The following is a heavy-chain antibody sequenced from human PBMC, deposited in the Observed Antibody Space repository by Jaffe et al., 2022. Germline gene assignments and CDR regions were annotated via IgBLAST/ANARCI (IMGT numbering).Heavy chain of an antibody. CDR2: IKQDGSEK. V-gene: IGHV3-7*01. Sequence: EVQLVESGGGLVQPGGSLRLSCAASGFTFSSYWMSWVRQAPGKGLEWVANIKQDGSEKYYVDSVKGRFTISRDNAKNSLYLQMNSLRAEDTAVYYCARGYSGYDGRAGFDYWGQGTLVTVSS. J-gene: IGHJ4*02. D-gene: IGHD5-12*01. CDR1: GFTFSSYW. CDR3: ARGYSGYDGRAGFDY.